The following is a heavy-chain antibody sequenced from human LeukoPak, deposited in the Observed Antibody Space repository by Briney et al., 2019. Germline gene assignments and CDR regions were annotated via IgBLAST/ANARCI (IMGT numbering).Heavy chain of an antibody. CDR2: IYYSGNA. V-gene: IGHV4-31*03. CDR1: GGSIRSGGYY. CDR3: ARACYDSSGYSTYYFDY. J-gene: IGHJ4*02. D-gene: IGHD3-22*01. Sequence: SETLSLACIVSGGSIRSGGYYRSWIRQHPGKGLEWIGYIYYSGNAYYNPSLTSRVTISVDTSKNQFSLKLSSVTAADTAVYYCARACYDSSGYSTYYFDYWGQGTLVTVSS.